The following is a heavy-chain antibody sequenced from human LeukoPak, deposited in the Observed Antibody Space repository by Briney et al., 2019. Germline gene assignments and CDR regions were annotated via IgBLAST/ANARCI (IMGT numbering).Heavy chain of an antibody. D-gene: IGHD3-9*01. J-gene: IGHJ4*02. CDR3: GNRPGRLVTDVHY. CDR1: GFTLSSYA. CDR2: ISYDGSNK. V-gene: IGHV3-30*04. Sequence: GGSLRLSCAASGFTLSSYAMHWVRQAPGKGLEWVAVISYDGSNKYYADSVKGRSTISRDNSKNTLYLQMNSLRADDTAVYYCGNRPGRLVTDVHYWGQGTLVTVSS.